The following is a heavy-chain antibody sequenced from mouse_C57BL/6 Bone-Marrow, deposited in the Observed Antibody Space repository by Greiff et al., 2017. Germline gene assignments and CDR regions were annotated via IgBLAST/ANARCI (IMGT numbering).Heavy chain of an antibody. V-gene: IGHV1-55*01. Sequence: QVQLQQPGAELVKPGASVKMSCKASGYTFTSYWLTWVTQRPGQGLAWIGAIYPGSGSTNYNEKFQSKATLTVDTSSSTAYMQLSSLTSEDSAVYYCARPYYSNYWYCGVWGTGTTVTVAS. CDR2: IYPGSGST. CDR3: ARPYYSNYWYCGV. D-gene: IGHD2-5*01. J-gene: IGHJ1*03. CDR1: GYTFTSYW.